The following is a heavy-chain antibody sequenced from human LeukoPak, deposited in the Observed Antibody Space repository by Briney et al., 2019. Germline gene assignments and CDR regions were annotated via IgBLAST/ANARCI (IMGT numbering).Heavy chain of an antibody. Sequence: SETLSLTCAVSGGSISSGGYSWSWIRQPPGTGLEWIGYIYHSGSTYYNPSLKSRVTISVDRSKNQFSLKLSSVTAADMAVYYCARGQGYYDILTGYYNLNWFDPWGQGTLVTVSS. CDR1: GGSISSGGYS. V-gene: IGHV4-30-2*01. CDR2: IYHSGST. D-gene: IGHD3-9*01. CDR3: ARGQGYYDILTGYYNLNWFDP. J-gene: IGHJ5*02.